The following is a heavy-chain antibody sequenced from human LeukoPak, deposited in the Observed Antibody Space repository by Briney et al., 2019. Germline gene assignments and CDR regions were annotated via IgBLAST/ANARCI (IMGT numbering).Heavy chain of an antibody. V-gene: IGHV1-46*01. CDR3: ARDQRSDYNYLPGY. CDR2: INPSGGST. Sequence: GASVRLSCKASGYTFTRCYMHWVRQAPGQGLEWMGMINPSGGSTDYAQNFQGRVTMTRDTSTSTVYMELSSLRSEDTAVYFSARDQRSDYNYLPGYWGQGTLVTVSS. CDR1: GYTFTRCY. J-gene: IGHJ4*02. D-gene: IGHD5-24*01.